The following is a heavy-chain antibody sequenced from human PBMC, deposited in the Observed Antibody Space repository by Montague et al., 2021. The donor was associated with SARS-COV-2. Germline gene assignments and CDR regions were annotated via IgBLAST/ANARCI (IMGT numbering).Heavy chain of an antibody. CDR2: ITSGRGHR. Sequence: SLRLSCAASGFSFSSYTMNWVRQAPGKGLEWLSAITSGRGHRYYAGSLQGRFSISRDNSKNTLFLQLNSLTAEDTAVYYCTRDVAVRDGFDYWGQGTLVTVSS. J-gene: IGHJ4*02. D-gene: IGHD5-12*01. CDR3: TRDVAVRDGFDY. V-gene: IGHV3-21*03. CDR1: GFSFSSYT.